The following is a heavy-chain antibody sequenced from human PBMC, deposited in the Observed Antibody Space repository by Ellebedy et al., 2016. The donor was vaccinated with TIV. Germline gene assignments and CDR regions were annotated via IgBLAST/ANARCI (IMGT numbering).Heavy chain of an antibody. Sequence: SETLSLXXTVSGGSISSYYWSWIRQPPGKGLEWIGYIYYSGSTNYNPSLKSRVTISVDTSKNQFSLKLSSVTAADTAVYYCARLGYSYGADYYYYYYYMDVWGKGTTVTVSS. CDR1: GGSISSYY. J-gene: IGHJ6*03. V-gene: IGHV4-59*01. CDR3: ARLGYSYGADYYYYYYYMDV. D-gene: IGHD5-18*01. CDR2: IYYSGST.